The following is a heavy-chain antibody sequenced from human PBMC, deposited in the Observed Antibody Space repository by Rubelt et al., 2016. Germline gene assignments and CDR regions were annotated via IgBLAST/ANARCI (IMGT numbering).Heavy chain of an antibody. J-gene: IGHJ6*02. CDR3: AGEHQLEGGYYYYGMDV. Sequence: MHWVRQAPGQGLEWMGRINPNSGGTNYAQKFQGRVTMTRDTSISTAYMELSRLRSDDTAGYYCAGEHQLEGGYYYYGMDVWGQGTTVTVSS. D-gene: IGHD6-6*01. V-gene: IGHV1-2*06. CDR2: INPNSGGT.